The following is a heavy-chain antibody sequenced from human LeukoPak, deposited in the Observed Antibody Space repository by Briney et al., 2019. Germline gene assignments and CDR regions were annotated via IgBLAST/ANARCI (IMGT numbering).Heavy chain of an antibody. CDR2: IYWNDDK. Sequence: ESGPTLVKPTQPLTLTCTFSGFSLNTSGVGVGWIRQPPGKALEWLALIYWNDDKRYSPSLKNRLTITKDTSKNQVFLTMTNLDPVDTATYYCAHRHSALIPGVFDYWGQGTLVTVSS. CDR1: GFSLNTSGVG. V-gene: IGHV2-5*01. D-gene: IGHD2-8*01. J-gene: IGHJ4*02. CDR3: AHRHSALIPGVFDY.